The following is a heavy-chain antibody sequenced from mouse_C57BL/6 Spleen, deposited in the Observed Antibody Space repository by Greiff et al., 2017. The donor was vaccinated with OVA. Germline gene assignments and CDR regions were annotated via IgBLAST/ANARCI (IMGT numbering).Heavy chain of an antibody. CDR1: GYTFTSYW. CDR3: ARPYNSNTGAMDY. Sequence: VQLQQPGAELVKPGASVKLSCKASGYTFTSYWMHWVKQRPGQGLEWIGMIHPNSGSTNYNEKFKSKATLTVDKSSSTAYMQLSSLTSEDSAVYYCARPYNSNTGAMDYWGQGTSVTVSS. J-gene: IGHJ4*01. V-gene: IGHV1-64*01. CDR2: IHPNSGST. D-gene: IGHD2-5*01.